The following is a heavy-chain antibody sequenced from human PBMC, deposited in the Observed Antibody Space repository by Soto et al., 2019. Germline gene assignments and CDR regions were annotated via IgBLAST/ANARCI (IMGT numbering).Heavy chain of an antibody. J-gene: IGHJ6*02. CDR3: ARALPTMVV. Sequence: QVQLVQSGAEVKKPGASVKVSCKASGYTFTSYGISWVRQAPGQGLEGMGWIRAYNGNTNYVQKLQGRVTITTDTSTSTAYMALRSLRSDVLAVYYCARALPTMVVWGQGTTVTVSS. V-gene: IGHV1-18*03. CDR2: IRAYNGNT. CDR1: GYTFTSYG.